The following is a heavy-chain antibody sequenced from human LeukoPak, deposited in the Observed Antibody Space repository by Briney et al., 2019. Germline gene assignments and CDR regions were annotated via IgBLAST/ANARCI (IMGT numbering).Heavy chain of an antibody. CDR2: INPSGGST. D-gene: IGHD1-26*01. CDR3: ARAIEWEPYYFDY. Sequence: GASVKVSCKASGYTFTSYYMHWVRQAPGQGLEWMGIINPSGGSTSYAQKFQGRVTMTRDTSISTAYMELSRLRSDDTAVYYCARAIEWEPYYFDYWGQGTLVTVSS. CDR1: GYTFTSYY. J-gene: IGHJ4*02. V-gene: IGHV1-46*01.